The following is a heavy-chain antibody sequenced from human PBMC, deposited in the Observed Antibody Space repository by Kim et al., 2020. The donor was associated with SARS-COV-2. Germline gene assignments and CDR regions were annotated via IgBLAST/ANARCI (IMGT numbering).Heavy chain of an antibody. J-gene: IGHJ6*02. Sequence: ADSVKRRFTISRDNSKNSVYLQMNSLRAEDTAVYYCAGDLHWGSYKYGMDVWGQGTTVIVSS. V-gene: IGHV3-53*01. CDR3: AGDLHWGSYKYGMDV. D-gene: IGHD3-16*01.